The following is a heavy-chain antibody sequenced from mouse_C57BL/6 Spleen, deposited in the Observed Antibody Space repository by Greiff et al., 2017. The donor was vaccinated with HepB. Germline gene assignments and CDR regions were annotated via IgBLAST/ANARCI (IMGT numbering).Heavy chain of an antibody. CDR3: ARSYYDWGAY. CDR1: GYAFTNYL. V-gene: IGHV1-54*01. J-gene: IGHJ3*01. CDR2: INPGSGGT. D-gene: IGHD2-4*01. Sequence: VHLVESGAELVRPGTSVKVSCKASGYAFTNYLIEWVKQRPGQGLEWIGVINPGSGGTNYNEKFKGKATLTADKSSSTAYMQLSSLTSEDSAVYFCARSYYDWGAYWGQGTLVTVSA.